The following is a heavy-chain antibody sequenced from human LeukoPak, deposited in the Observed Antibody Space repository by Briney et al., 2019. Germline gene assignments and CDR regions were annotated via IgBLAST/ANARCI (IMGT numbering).Heavy chain of an antibody. CDR2: ISSNGGST. J-gene: IGHJ4*02. CDR3: VKCDYDILTGYYPPFDY. Sequence: GGSLRLSCSASGFTFSSYAMHWVRQAPGKGLEYVSAISSNGGSTYYADPVKGRFTISRDNSKNTLYLQMSSLRAEDTAVYYCVKCDYDILTGYYPPFDYWGQGTLVTVSS. V-gene: IGHV3-64D*06. CDR1: GFTFSSYA. D-gene: IGHD3-9*01.